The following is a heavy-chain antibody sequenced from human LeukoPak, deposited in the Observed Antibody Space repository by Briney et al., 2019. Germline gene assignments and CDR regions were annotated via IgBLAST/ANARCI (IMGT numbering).Heavy chain of an antibody. D-gene: IGHD6-19*01. V-gene: IGHV3-30*18. J-gene: IGHJ4*02. CDR1: GFTFSSYG. Sequence: PGGSLRLSCAASGFTFSSYGMHWVRQAPGKGLEWVAVISYDGSNKYYADSVKGRFTISRDNSKNTLYLQMNSLRAEDTAVYYCAKTPRGIAVAGIDYWGQGTLVTVSS. CDR2: ISYDGSNK. CDR3: AKTPRGIAVAGIDY.